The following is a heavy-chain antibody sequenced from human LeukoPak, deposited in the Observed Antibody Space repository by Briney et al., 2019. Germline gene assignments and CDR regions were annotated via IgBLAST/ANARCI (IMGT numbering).Heavy chain of an antibody. CDR3: ARVAGVTGDAFDI. V-gene: IGHV3-30*02. CDR2: MRNDGSQI. D-gene: IGHD2-21*02. CDR1: GFTFSDYD. J-gene: IGHJ3*02. Sequence: GGSLRLSCVASGFTFSDYDMHWVRQDPGKGLEWVASMRNDGSQIYYADSVKGRFTISRDNAKNSLYLQMNSLRAEDTAVYYCARVAGVTGDAFDIWGQGTMVTVSS.